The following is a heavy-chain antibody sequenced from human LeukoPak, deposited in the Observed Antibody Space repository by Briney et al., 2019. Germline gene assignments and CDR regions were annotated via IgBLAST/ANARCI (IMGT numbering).Heavy chain of an antibody. J-gene: IGHJ3*02. CDR1: GGSISSTNYY. CDR3: ARLRSNFFDI. D-gene: IGHD4-17*01. V-gene: IGHV4-39*01. Sequence: PSETLSLTCIVSGGSISSTNYYWGWIRQPPEKGLEWIGSVSYSGNTYYSPSLKSRVTVSVDTSKNQFSLKLSFVTAADTAVYYCARLRSNFFDIWGQGTMVTVSS. CDR2: VSYSGNT.